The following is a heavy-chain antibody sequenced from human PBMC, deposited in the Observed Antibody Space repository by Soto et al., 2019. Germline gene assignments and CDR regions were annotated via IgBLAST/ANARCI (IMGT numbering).Heavy chain of an antibody. CDR2: IYPGDSDT. CDR1: GYSFNSYG. CDR3: ARRANMSGGYGMDV. J-gene: IGHJ6*02. V-gene: IGHV5-51*01. D-gene: IGHD1-26*01. Sequence: FKGSGYSFNSYGIGWGRQMRGKGLEWMGIIYPGDSDTRYSPSFQGQVTISADKSISTAYLQWSSLKASDTAMYYCARRANMSGGYGMDVWGQGTTVTVSS.